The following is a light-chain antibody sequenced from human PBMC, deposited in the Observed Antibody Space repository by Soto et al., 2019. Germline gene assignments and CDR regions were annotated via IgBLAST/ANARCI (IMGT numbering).Light chain of an antibody. V-gene: IGKV3-15*01. J-gene: IGKJ2*01. CDR3: QQGDNWPLT. CDR2: SAS. CDR1: QSISTE. Sequence: EIAMTQSPATLSVSPGERATLSCRASQSISTELAWYQQIPRQHPRLLIYSASTSATGVPARFTGSGSGSDCSFTSSAMQSEDCATYYCQQGDNWPLTVGQGTRLEI.